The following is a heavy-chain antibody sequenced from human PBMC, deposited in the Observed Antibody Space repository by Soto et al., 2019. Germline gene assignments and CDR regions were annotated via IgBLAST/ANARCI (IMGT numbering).Heavy chain of an antibody. J-gene: IGHJ6*02. CDR3: ARRGGYRTSLFWSYYGMDV. CDR2: IIPIFGTA. CDR1: GGTLSSYA. D-gene: IGHD3-16*01. V-gene: IGHV1-69*13. Sequence: ASVKVSCKASGGTLSSYAISWVRQAPGQGLEWMGGIIPIFGTANYAQKFQGRVTITADESTSTAYMELSSLRSEDTAVYYCARRGGYRTSLFWSYYGMDVWGQGTTVTVSS.